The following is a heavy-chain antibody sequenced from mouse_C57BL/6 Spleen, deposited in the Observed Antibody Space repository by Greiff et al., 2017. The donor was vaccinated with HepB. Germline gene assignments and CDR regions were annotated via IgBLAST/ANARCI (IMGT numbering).Heavy chain of an antibody. J-gene: IGHJ4*01. V-gene: IGHV1-7*01. CDR1: GYTFTSYW. CDR2: INPSSVYT. CDR3: ASIYHGAMDY. Sequence: QVQLKQSGAELAKPGASVKLSCKASGYTFTSYWMHWVKQRPGQGLEWIEYINPSSVYTKYNPKFKYKATLTADKSSSTAYMQLSSLTYEDSAVYYCASIYHGAMDYWGQGTSVTVSS. D-gene: IGHD2-1*01.